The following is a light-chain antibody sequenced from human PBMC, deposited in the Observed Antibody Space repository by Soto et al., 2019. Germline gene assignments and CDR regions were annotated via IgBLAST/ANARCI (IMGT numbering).Light chain of an antibody. CDR3: MQPLQSWT. Sequence: DIVMTQSPLSLPVTPGEPASISCRSSQSLLHSNGYNYLDWYLQKPGQSPQLLNYLGSNRDAGVPDRFSGSGSGTDFTLKISRMEAEDVGVYYCMQPLQSWTFGQGTKVEIK. J-gene: IGKJ1*01. CDR2: LGS. V-gene: IGKV2-28*01. CDR1: QSLLHSNGYNY.